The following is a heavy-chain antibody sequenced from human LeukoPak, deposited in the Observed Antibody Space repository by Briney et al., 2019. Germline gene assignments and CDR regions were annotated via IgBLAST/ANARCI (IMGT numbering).Heavy chain of an antibody. V-gene: IGHV3-30*04. D-gene: IGHD2-2*01. J-gene: IGHJ3*02. CDR3: ARDPGVVPAANDAFDI. Sequence: GRSLRLSCAASGFTFSSYAMHWVGQAPGKGREGGAVISYDGSNKYYADSVKGRFTISRDNSKNTLYLQMNSLRAEDTAVYYCARDPGVVPAANDAFDIWGQGTMVTVSS. CDR2: ISYDGSNK. CDR1: GFTFSSYA.